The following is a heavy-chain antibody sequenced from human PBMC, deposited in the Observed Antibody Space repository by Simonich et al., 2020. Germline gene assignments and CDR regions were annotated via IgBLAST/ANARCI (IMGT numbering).Heavy chain of an antibody. CDR1: GYTFTSYG. CDR3: ARASRGTWWYYYFDY. Sequence: QVQLVQSGAEVKKPGASVKVSCKASGYTFTSYGISWVRQAPGQGLEWMGRSCAYNVNTNYAQKPQGRVTMTTDTSTSTAYMEPRSLRSDDTAVYYCARASRGTWWYYYFDYWGQGTLVTVSS. D-gene: IGHD2-15*01. CDR2: SCAYNVNT. V-gene: IGHV1-18*01. J-gene: IGHJ4*02.